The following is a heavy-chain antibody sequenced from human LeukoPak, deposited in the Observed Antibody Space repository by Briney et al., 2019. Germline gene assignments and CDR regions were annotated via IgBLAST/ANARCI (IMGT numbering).Heavy chain of an antibody. Sequence: GGSLRLSCAASGFTFSSYSMNWVRQAPGKGLEWVSYISSSSSTIYYADSVKGRFTISRDNAKNSLYLQMNSLRDEDTAVYYCARDKGGNSEYYYYGMDVWGQGTMVTVSS. J-gene: IGHJ6*02. CDR2: ISSSSSTI. CDR3: ARDKGGNSEYYYYGMDV. V-gene: IGHV3-48*02. D-gene: IGHD4-23*01. CDR1: GFTFSSYS.